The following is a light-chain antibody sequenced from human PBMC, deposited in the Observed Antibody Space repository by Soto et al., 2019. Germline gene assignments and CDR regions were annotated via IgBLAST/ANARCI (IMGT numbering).Light chain of an antibody. V-gene: IGLV4-69*01. J-gene: IGLJ2*01. CDR3: QTWGSGIVV. Sequence: QPVLTQSPSASASLGASVKLTCTLSSGHSNYAIAWHQQQSEKGPRYLMKLNSDGSHSKGDGIPDRFSGSSSGAERYLTISSLQSEDEADYYCQTWGSGIVVFGGGTKLTLL. CDR2: LNSDGSH. CDR1: SGHSNYA.